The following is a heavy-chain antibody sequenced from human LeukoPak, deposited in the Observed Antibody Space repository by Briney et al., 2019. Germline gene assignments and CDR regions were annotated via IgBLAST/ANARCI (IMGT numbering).Heavy chain of an antibody. V-gene: IGHV3-7*01. CDR3: ASFGILVSWGAFDI. CDR1: GFTVSSNS. D-gene: IGHD5/OR15-5a*01. J-gene: IGHJ3*02. CDR2: IKEDGSIK. Sequence: GGSLRLSCTVSGFTVSSNSMSWVRQAPGKGPEWVASIKEDGSIKYYVDPVKGRFTISRDNAKNSLYLQMSSLRAEDTAVYYCASFGILVSWGAFDIWGQGTMVTVSS.